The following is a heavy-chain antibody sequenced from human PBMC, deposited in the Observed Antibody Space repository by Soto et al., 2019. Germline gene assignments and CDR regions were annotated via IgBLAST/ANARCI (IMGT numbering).Heavy chain of an antibody. J-gene: IGHJ6*02. Sequence: SVKVSCKASGDKFSSYAISWVRQAAGQGVEWMGGILPILGTANYAQKFQGRVTITADESSRTAYIVVSSLRSEDTAVYYCARDDYLSSGPDDYFYGMDVWGQGTTVTVSS. CDR3: ARDDYLSSGPDDYFYGMDV. CDR2: ILPILGTA. CDR1: GDKFSSYA. D-gene: IGHD3-22*01. V-gene: IGHV1-69*13.